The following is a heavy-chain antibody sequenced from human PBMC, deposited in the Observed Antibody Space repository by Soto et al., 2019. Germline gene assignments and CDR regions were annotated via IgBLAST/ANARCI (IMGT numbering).Heavy chain of an antibody. Sequence: SVNRACKASGGTFSSYAISWVRQAPGQGLEWMGGIIPIFGTANYAQKFQGRVTITADESTSTAYMELSSLRSEDTAVYYCARVRNYDSSGCPLDGMDVWGQGTTVSV. D-gene: IGHD3-22*01. CDR1: GGTFSSYA. J-gene: IGHJ6*02. CDR3: ARVRNYDSSGCPLDGMDV. V-gene: IGHV1-69*01. CDR2: IIPIFGTA.